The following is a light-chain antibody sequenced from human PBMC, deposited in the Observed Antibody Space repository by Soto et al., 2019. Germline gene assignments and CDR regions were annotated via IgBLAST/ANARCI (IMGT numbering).Light chain of an antibody. Sequence: QSVLTQPASVSGSPGQSITISCTGSGSDVGAYTSVSWYQQHPGNAPKLMIYGVSNRPSGVSRRFSGSKSGNTASLTISGLQAEDEAHYYCNSYTSDNRDYVFGTGTKVTVL. CDR2: GVS. J-gene: IGLJ1*01. V-gene: IGLV2-14*01. CDR3: NSYTSDNRDYV. CDR1: GSDVGAYTS.